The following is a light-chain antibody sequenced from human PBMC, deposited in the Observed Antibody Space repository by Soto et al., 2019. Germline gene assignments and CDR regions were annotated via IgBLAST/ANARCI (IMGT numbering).Light chain of an antibody. J-gene: IGLJ3*02. CDR2: YKSDSDK. CDR3: VIWHNSAWV. CDR1: TGINVGSYR. V-gene: IGLV5-45*01. Sequence: QAVVTQPASLSASPGASASLTCTLRTGINVGSYRIYWYQQKPGSPPQYLLRYKSDSDKQQGSGVPSRFSGSKDASANAGILLISGLQSEDEADYYCVIWHNSAWVFGGGTKLTVL.